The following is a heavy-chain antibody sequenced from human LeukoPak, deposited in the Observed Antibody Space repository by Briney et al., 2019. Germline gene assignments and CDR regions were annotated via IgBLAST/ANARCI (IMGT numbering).Heavy chain of an antibody. CDR3: ARVLGSGGFRYFDL. CDR1: SGSFGISY. CDR2: ITHTGFT. V-gene: IGHV4-34*01. J-gene: IGHJ2*01. Sequence: SETLSLTCAVYSGSFGISYWSWICQPPGKSLEWIGQIHLFVSTEITHTGFTNYHPSLRGRVTISADKAKNQFSLRLASVTATDTAMYYCARVLGSGGFRYFDLWGRGTLVTVSS. D-gene: IGHD6-25*01.